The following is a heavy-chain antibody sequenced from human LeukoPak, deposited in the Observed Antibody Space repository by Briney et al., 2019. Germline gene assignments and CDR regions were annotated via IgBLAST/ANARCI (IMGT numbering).Heavy chain of an antibody. CDR1: GFTFSSYA. V-gene: IGHV3-23*01. CDR3: AKAMVRGVIIEEFDY. Sequence: GGSLRLSCAASGFTFSSYAMSWVRQAPGKGLEWVSAISGSGGSTYYADSVKGRFTISRDNSKNTLYLQTNSLRAEDTAVYYCAKAMVRGVIIEEFDYWGQGTLVTVSS. J-gene: IGHJ4*02. D-gene: IGHD3-10*01. CDR2: ISGSGGST.